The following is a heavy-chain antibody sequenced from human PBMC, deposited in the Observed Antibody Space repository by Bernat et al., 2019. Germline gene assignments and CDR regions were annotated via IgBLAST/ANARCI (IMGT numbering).Heavy chain of an antibody. Sequence: VQLVESGGGLVQPGGSLRLSCAASGFTVSSNYMSWVRQAPGKGLEWVAVISYDGSNKYYADSVKGRFTISRDNSKNTLYLQMNSLRAEDTAVYYCARGLSGYSGYYRGGFDYWGQGTLVTVSS. CDR2: ISYDGSNK. CDR3: ARGLSGYSGYYRGGFDY. D-gene: IGHD5-12*01. V-gene: IGHV3-30*01. J-gene: IGHJ4*02. CDR1: GFTVSSNY.